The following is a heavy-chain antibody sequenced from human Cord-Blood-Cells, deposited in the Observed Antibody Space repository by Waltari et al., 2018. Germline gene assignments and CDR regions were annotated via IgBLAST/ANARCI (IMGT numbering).Heavy chain of an antibody. V-gene: IGHV3-21*01. CDR1: GFTVISYS. J-gene: IGHJ6*02. CDR2: ISSSSSYI. CDR3: ARDSSSSWYYYYYGMDV. Sequence: EVQLVESGGGLVKPGGSLRLSCAASGFTVISYSMNWVRQAQGKGLEWVSSISSSSSYIYYADSVKGRFTISRDNAKNSLYLQMNSLRAEDTAVYYCARDSSSSWYYYYYGMDVWGQGTTVTVSS. D-gene: IGHD6-13*01.